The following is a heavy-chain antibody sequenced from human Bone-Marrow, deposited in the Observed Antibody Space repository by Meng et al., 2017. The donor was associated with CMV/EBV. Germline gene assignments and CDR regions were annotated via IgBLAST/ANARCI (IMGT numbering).Heavy chain of an antibody. J-gene: IGHJ6*02. CDR3: ARDSYCSSTSCYWGYYGMDV. CDR1: GFTVSSNY. Sequence: GGSLTLSCAASGFTVSSNYMSWVRQAPGKGLEWVSVIYSGGSTYYADSVKGRFTISRDNSKNTLYLQMNSLRAEDTAVYYCARDSYCSSTSCYWGYYGMDVWGQGTTVTVSS. CDR2: IYSGGST. V-gene: IGHV3-53*01. D-gene: IGHD2-2*01.